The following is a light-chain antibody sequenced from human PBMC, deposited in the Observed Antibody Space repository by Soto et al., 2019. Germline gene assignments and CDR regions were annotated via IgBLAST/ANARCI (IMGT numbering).Light chain of an antibody. CDR3: QHSYSTPRT. CDR2: DAS. CDR1: QSISIW. Sequence: DIQMTQSPSTLSASVGDRVTITCRARQSISIWLAWYQQKPGKAPKLLIYDASILESGVPSRFSGSGAGTDFTLTITRLQPEDFATYFCQHSYSTPRTFGQGTKVDIK. J-gene: IGKJ1*01. V-gene: IGKV1-5*01.